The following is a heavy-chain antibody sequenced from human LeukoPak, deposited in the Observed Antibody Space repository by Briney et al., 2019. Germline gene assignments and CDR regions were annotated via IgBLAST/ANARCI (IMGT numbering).Heavy chain of an antibody. J-gene: IGHJ4*02. Sequence: PGGSLRLSCEASGFTFNRHAMSWVRQAPGKGLDWVSSVSGSGDSTYYADSVKGRFTISRDNSKNTLYLQMNSLRAEDTAVYYCAKDRQTRWGSWYGNGYYFDYWGQGTLVTVSS. CDR3: AKDRQTRWGSWYGNGYYFDY. V-gene: IGHV3-23*01. CDR2: VSGSGDST. CDR1: GFTFNRHA. D-gene: IGHD6-13*01.